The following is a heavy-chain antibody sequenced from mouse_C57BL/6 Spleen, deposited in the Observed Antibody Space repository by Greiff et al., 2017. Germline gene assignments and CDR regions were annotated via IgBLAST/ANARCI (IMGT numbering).Heavy chain of an antibody. J-gene: IGHJ2*01. D-gene: IGHD2-4*01. V-gene: IGHV2-5*01. Sequence: QVQLQQSGPGLVQPSQSLSITCTVSGFSLTSYGVHWVRQSPGKGLEWLGVIWRGGSTDYNAAFMSRLSITKDNSKSQVFFKMNSLQADDTAINYCAKNDDYDGYYFDYWGQGTTLTVSS. CDR2: IWRGGST. CDR3: AKNDDYDGYYFDY. CDR1: GFSLTSYG.